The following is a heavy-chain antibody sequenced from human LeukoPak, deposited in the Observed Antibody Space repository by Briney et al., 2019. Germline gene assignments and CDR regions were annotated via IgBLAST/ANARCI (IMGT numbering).Heavy chain of an antibody. CDR2: IFYSGST. Sequence: PSETLSLPSTVSGVPISSSSYYWGGIRPPRGKGLEWIESIFYSGSTYYNPSLKCRLTLSVHTPQNPFSLTLSSVTAPHPPFYFCASPTRDSGVLLIIYCGERALVTAS. V-gene: IGHV4-39*01. CDR1: GVPISSSSYY. D-gene: IGHD2-21*01. J-gene: IGHJ4*02. CDR3: ASPTRDSGVLLIIY.